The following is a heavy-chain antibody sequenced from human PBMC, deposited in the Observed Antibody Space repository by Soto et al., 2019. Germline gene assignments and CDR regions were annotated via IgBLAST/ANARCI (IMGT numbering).Heavy chain of an antibody. D-gene: IGHD2-15*01. V-gene: IGHV1-46*01. CDR3: AREENCRGGTCYSEYFHH. J-gene: IGHJ1*01. CDR1: GYIFTAYS. CDR2: VNPSGGSA. Sequence: GASVKVSSKTSGYIFTAYSMHWVRQAPGQGLEWMGVVNPSGGSAHYAQSFEGRVTLTRDTSTSTFYMELSSLRSEDTAVYYCAREENCRGGTCYSEYFHHWGQGTLVTVSS.